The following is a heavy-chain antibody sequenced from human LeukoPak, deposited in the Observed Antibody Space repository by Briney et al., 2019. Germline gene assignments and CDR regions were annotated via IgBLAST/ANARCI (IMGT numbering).Heavy chain of an antibody. Sequence: PSETLSLTCTVSGGSISSGGYYWSWIRQPPGKGLEWIGYIYYSGSTYYNPSLKSRVTISVDTSKNQFSLKLSSVTAADTAVYYCARAEYGSGSYPDYWGQGTLVTVSS. CDR1: GGSISSGGYY. CDR2: IYYSGST. D-gene: IGHD3-10*01. J-gene: IGHJ4*02. CDR3: ARAEYGSGSYPDY. V-gene: IGHV4-30-4*08.